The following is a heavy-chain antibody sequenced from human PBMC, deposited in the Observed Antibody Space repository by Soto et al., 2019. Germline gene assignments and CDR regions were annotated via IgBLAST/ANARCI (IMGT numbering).Heavy chain of an antibody. CDR1: GYSFTNYW. CDR3: AKTTDGWFSAFEI. Sequence: PGESLKISCKGSGYSFTNYWIGWVRQMPGKGLEWMGIIYPGDSDTRYSPSFQGQVTISADKSISTAYLQLSSLKASDTAMYYCAKTTDGWFSAFEIWGQGTMVTVSS. D-gene: IGHD6-19*01. V-gene: IGHV5-51*01. CDR2: IYPGDSDT. J-gene: IGHJ3*02.